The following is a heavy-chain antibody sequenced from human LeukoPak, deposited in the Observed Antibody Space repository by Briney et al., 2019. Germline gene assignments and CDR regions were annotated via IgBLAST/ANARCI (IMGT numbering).Heavy chain of an antibody. CDR2: ISAYNGNT. V-gene: IGHV1-18*01. J-gene: IGHJ6*02. CDR1: GYTFTSYG. Sequence: ASVKVSCKASGYTFTSYGISWVRQAPGQGLEWMGWISAYNGNTNYAQKLQGRVTMTTDTSTSTAYMELRSLRSDDTAVYYCARGSATVTTPYYYGMDVWGQGTTVTVSS. CDR3: ARGSATVTTPYYYGMDV. D-gene: IGHD4-17*01.